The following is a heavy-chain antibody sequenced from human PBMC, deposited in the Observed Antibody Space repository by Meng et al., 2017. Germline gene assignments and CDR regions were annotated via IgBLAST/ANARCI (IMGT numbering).Heavy chain of an antibody. Sequence: GESLKISCAASGFIFSNYAMIWVRQAPGKGLEWVSAISGTRGFTYDADSVKGRFTISRDNSKNTLYLQMHSLRAEDTAVYYRAKFHGPFKSDGWTYEPFNIWGQGTMVTVSS. CDR3: AKFHGPFKSDGWTYEPFNI. CDR1: GFIFSNYA. CDR2: ISGTRGFT. V-gene: IGHV3-23*01. D-gene: IGHD5-24*01. J-gene: IGHJ3*02.